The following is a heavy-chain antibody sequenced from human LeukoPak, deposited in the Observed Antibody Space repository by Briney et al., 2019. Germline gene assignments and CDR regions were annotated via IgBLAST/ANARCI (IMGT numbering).Heavy chain of an antibody. CDR1: GYIFTSYG. CDR2: ISTNKGNT. CDR3: VRDIQWRFDP. D-gene: IGHD2-8*01. Sequence: ASVKVSCKASGYIFTSYGISWVRHAPGQGLEWMGWISTNKGNTNYAQRLQGGVTMTTDTSTSTAYMELRSLRSDDTAIYYCVRDIQWRFDPWGQGTLVTVSS. V-gene: IGHV1-18*01. J-gene: IGHJ5*02.